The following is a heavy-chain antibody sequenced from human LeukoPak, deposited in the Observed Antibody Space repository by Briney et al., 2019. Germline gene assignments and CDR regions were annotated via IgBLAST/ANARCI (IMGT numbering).Heavy chain of an antibody. J-gene: IGHJ4*02. CDR2: ISGSGGST. CDR1: GFTFSSYA. Sequence: GGSLRLSCAASGFTFSSYAMSWVRQAPGKGLEWVSAISGSGGSTYYADSVKGRFTISRDNAKNSLYLQMNSLRAEDTAVYYCAREQAARLDYWGQGTLVTVSS. V-gene: IGHV3-23*01. CDR3: AREQAARLDY. D-gene: IGHD6-6*01.